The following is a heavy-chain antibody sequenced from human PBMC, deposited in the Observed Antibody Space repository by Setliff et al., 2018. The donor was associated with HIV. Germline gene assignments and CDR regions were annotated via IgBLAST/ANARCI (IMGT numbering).Heavy chain of an antibody. D-gene: IGHD3-22*01. Sequence: GASVKVSCKASGYTFTGYYMHWVRQAPGQGFEWMGWINPNSGGTNYAQKFQGRVTMTRDTSISTAYMELSRLRSDDTAVYYCARDQGYYDSSGYYYVGDAFDIWGQGTMVTVSS. CDR1: GYTFTGYY. CDR2: INPNSGGT. J-gene: IGHJ3*02. CDR3: ARDQGYYDSSGYYYVGDAFDI. V-gene: IGHV1-2*02.